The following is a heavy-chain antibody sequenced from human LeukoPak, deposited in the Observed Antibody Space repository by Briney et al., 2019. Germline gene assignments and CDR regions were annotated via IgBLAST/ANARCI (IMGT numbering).Heavy chain of an antibody. CDR1: GFSFSDYA. CDR2: ISYDGKNK. Sequence: QPGRSLILSCTASGFSFSDYAMHWVRQAPGKGLEWLAIISYDGKNKEYADSVKGRFTISRDNSKKALYLQMNSLRPEDTAVYYCAGDGRRLAYFDYWGQGTLVTVSS. J-gene: IGHJ4*02. V-gene: IGHV3-30*04. D-gene: IGHD6-19*01. CDR3: AGDGRRLAYFDY.